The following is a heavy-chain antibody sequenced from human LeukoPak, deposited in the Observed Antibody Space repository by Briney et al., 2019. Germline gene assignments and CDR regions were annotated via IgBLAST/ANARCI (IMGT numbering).Heavy chain of an antibody. J-gene: IGHJ3*02. CDR2: ISYDGSNK. Sequence: GSLRLSCAASGFTFSSYAMHWVRQAPGKGLEWVAVISYDGSNKYYADSVKGRFTISRDNSKNTLYLQMNSLRAEDTAVYYCASLWYSSSWHDAFDIWGQGTMVTVSS. CDR3: ASLWYSSSWHDAFDI. D-gene: IGHD6-13*01. V-gene: IGHV3-30-3*01. CDR1: GFTFSSYA.